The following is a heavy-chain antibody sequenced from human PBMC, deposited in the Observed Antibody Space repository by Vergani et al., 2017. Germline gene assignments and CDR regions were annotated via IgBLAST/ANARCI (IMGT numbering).Heavy chain of an antibody. V-gene: IGHV4-39*01. Sequence: QLQLQESGPGLVKPPATLSLTCSVSGASIRRSNYYWGWIRQPPGKGLEWIASIYYSGCTYYNPSLKSRVTISVDTSKNQFSLKLSSVTAADTAVYFCARHSTVEWLVKLGWIDPWGQGILVTVSS. CDR1: GASIRRSNYY. CDR2: IYYSGCT. D-gene: IGHD6-19*01. J-gene: IGHJ5*02. CDR3: ARHSTVEWLVKLGWIDP.